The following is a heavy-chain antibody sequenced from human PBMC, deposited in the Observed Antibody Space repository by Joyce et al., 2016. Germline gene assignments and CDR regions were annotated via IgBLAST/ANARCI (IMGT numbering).Heavy chain of an antibody. J-gene: IGHJ3*02. V-gene: IGHV4-61*02. CDR2: AYTSGTT. D-gene: IGHD2-2*01. CDR3: ARYCSSTTCSFRAFDI. CDR1: GGSINIGSYY. Sequence: QVQLQQSGPGLVKPSQTVSLTCTVSGGSINIGSYYWSWIRQPAGKGLDWLGRAYTSGTTEYNPSYRSRVTISLDTSKNQFSLKLTSVTAADTAVYYCARYCSSTTCSFRAFDIWGQGTMVSVSS.